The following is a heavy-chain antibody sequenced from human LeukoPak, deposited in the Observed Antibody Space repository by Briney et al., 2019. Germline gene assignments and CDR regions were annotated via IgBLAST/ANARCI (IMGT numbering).Heavy chain of an antibody. CDR2: IYTSGST. CDR1: GGAISSYY. Sequence: PSETLSLTCTVSGGAISSYYWSWIRQPAGKRLEWIGRIYTSGSTNYNPSLKSRVTMSVDTSKNQFSLKLSSVTAADTAVYYCARYLDGSGGNNWFDPWGQGTLVTVSS. J-gene: IGHJ5*02. CDR3: ARYLDGSGGNNWFDP. D-gene: IGHD3-10*01. V-gene: IGHV4-4*07.